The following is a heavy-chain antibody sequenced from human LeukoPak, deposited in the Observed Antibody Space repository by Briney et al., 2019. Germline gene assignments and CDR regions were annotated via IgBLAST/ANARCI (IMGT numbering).Heavy chain of an antibody. CDR2: IYYNWSP. J-gene: IGHJ4*02. CDR1: GDSVSTYY. D-gene: IGHD6-13*01. Sequence: SETLSLTCTVSGDSVSTYYWRWIRQPPGKGLEWIGNIYYNWSPNYNPSLKRRVTISIDRSKNQFSLKLSSVTAADTAVYFCARHRRAAGSIFDFWGQGTLVTVSS. CDR3: ARHRRAAGSIFDF. V-gene: IGHV4-59*02.